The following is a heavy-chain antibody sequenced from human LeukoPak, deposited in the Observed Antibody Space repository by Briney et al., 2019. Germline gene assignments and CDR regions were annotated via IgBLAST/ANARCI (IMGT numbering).Heavy chain of an antibody. D-gene: IGHD6-13*01. Sequence: GGPLRLSCAASGFTFSSYSMNWVRQAPGKGLEWVSSISSSSSYIYYADSVKGRFTISRDNAKNSLYLQMNSLRAEDTAVYYCATQPDSSSWYFDYWGQGTLVTVSS. J-gene: IGHJ4*02. V-gene: IGHV3-21*01. CDR3: ATQPDSSSWYFDY. CDR1: GFTFSSYS. CDR2: ISSSSSYI.